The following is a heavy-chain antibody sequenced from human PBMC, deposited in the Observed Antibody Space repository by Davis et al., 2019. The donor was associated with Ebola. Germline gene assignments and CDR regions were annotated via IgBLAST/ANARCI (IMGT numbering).Heavy chain of an antibody. V-gene: IGHV3-48*04. CDR2: ISSSSSTI. CDR3: ARDPEAHYYYGMDV. J-gene: IGHJ6*04. CDR1: GFTFSSYS. Sequence: GEFLKISCAASGFTFSSYSMNWVRQAPGKGLEWVSYISSSSSTIYYADSVKGRFTISRDNAKNSLYLQMNSLRAEDTAVYYCARDPEAHYYYGMDVWGKGTTVTVSS. D-gene: IGHD1-14*01.